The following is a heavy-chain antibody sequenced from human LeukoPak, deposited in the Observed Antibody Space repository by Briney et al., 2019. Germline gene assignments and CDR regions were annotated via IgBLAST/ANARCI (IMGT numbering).Heavy chain of an antibody. CDR3: AKLPLGYYYDSSGYYEPMYYFDY. CDR2: ISYDGSNK. Sequence: TGGSLRLSCAASGFTFSSYGMHWVRQAPGKGLEWVAVISYDGSNKYYADSVKGRFTISRDNSKNTLYLQMNSLRAEDTAVYYCAKLPLGYYYDSSGYYEPMYYFDYRGQGTLVTVSS. CDR1: GFTFSSYG. J-gene: IGHJ4*02. D-gene: IGHD3-22*01. V-gene: IGHV3-30*18.